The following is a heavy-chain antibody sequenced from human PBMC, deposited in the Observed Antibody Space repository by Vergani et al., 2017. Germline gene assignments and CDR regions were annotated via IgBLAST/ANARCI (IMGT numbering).Heavy chain of an antibody. V-gene: IGHV3-74*02. J-gene: IGHJ5*02. CDR1: GFTFSSYW. D-gene: IGHD2-15*01. CDR3: ARGDVVVVAASFWFDP. Sequence: EVQLLESGGGLVQPGGSLRLSCAASGFTFSSYWMHWVRQAPGKGLVWVSRINSDGSSTSYADSVKGRFTISRDNAKNSLYLQMNSLRAEDTAVYYCARGDVVVVAASFWFDPWGQGTLVTVSS. CDR2: INSDGSST.